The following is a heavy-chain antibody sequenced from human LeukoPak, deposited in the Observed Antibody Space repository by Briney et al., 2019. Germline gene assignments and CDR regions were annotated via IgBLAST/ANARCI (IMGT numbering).Heavy chain of an antibody. J-gene: IGHJ6*02. D-gene: IGHD2-15*01. CDR2: INHSGST. CDR3: RNSRVYYCGMDV. CDR1: GGSFSGYY. V-gene: IGHV4-34*01. Sequence: SETLSLTCAVYGGSFSGYYWSWIRQPPGKGLEWIGEINHSGSTNYNPSLKSRVTISVDTSKNQFSLKLSSVTAADTAVYYCRNSRVYYCGMDVWGQGTTVTVSS.